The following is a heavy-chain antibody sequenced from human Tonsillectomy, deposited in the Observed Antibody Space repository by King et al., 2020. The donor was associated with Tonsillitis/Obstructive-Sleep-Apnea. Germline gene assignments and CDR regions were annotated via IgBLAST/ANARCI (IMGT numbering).Heavy chain of an antibody. D-gene: IGHD3-3*01. J-gene: IGHJ4*01. CDR3: AREWIGFWSGYFRGPQTGGW. V-gene: IGHV3-33*01. CDR2: IWYDGSNK. CDR1: GFTFSSYG. Sequence: VQLVESGGGVVQPGRSLRLSCAASGFTFSSYGMHWVRQAPGKGLEWVAVIWYDGSNKYYADSVKGRFTISRDNSKNTLYLQMNSLRAEDTAVYYCAREWIGFWSGYFRGPQTGGWWGQGTLV.